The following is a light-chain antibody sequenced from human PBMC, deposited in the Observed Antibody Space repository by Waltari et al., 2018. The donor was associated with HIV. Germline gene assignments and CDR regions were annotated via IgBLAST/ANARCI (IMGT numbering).Light chain of an antibody. CDR3: SPYTSGSVV. Sequence: QSPLTQPASVSGSPGQSIPISCTGTSSDVGDYNYVSWYQQHPGTAPKLMIYEVSNRPSGVSPRLSGSKAGNTASLTSAGLQAEDEADYYCSPYTSGSVVFGGGTKLTVL. CDR2: EVS. CDR1: SSDVGDYNY. J-gene: IGLJ2*01. V-gene: IGLV2-14*01.